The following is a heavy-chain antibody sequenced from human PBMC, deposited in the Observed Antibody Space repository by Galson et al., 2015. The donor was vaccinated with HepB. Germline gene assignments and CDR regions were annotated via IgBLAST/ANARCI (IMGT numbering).Heavy chain of an antibody. CDR1: GFTFSAYT. CDR3: ARVYFGSGSSSAYWYFDL. J-gene: IGHJ2*01. D-gene: IGHD3-10*01. CDR2: ISTNGANI. Sequence: SLRLSCAASGFTFSAYTMNWVRRAPGKGLESMAYISTNGANIYYAHSVKGRFTVSRDNARNSLYLQMNSLRDEDTAVYYCARVYFGSGSSSAYWYFDLWGRGALVTVSS. V-gene: IGHV3-48*02.